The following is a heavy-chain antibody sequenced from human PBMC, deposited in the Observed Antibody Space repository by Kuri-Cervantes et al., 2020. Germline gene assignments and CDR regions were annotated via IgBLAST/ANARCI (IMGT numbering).Heavy chain of an antibody. CDR1: GGSISSGDYY. V-gene: IGHV4-30-4*01. Sequence: LRLSCTVSGGSISSGDYYWSWIRQPPGKGLEWIGYIYYSGSTYYNPSLKSRVTISVDTSKNQFSLKLSSVTAADTAVYYCAREEAALFDYWGQGTLVTVSS. CDR2: IYYSGST. J-gene: IGHJ4*02. CDR3: AREEAALFDY.